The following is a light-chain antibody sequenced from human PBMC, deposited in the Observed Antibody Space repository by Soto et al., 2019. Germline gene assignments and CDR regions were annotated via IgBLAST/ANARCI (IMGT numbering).Light chain of an antibody. CDR2: DVR. Sequence: QSVLTQPASVSGSPGQSITISCTGTSSDVGGYNYVSWYQQHPGKAPKLMIYDVRNRASGASNRFSGSKSGNTASLTISGLQAEDEADDYCTSYTSSSTLYVFGTGTKVTVL. J-gene: IGLJ1*01. V-gene: IGLV2-14*01. CDR1: SSDVGGYNY. CDR3: TSYTSSSTLYV.